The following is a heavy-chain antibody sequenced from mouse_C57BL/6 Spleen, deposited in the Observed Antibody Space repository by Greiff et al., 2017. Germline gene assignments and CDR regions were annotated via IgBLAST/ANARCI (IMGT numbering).Heavy chain of an antibody. Sequence: QVQLQQSGADLAKPGASVKLSCKASGYTFTSYWMHWVKQRPGQGLEWIGYINPSSGYTKYNQKFKDKDTLTADKSSSTAYMQLRSLTYEDSAVYDCARGGSLDYWGQGTTLTVSS. V-gene: IGHV1-7*01. CDR2: INPSSGYT. CDR3: ARGGSLDY. J-gene: IGHJ2*01. CDR1: GYTFTSYW.